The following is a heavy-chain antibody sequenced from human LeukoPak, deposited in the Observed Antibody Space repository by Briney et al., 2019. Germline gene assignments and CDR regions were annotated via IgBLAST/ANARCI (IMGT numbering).Heavy chain of an antibody. V-gene: IGHV4-34*01. D-gene: IGHD6-6*01. CDR2: INHSGGT. CDR1: GGSFSGYY. CDR3: ARGKYSSPAYYYYYYMDV. Sequence: PSETLSLTCAVYGGSFSGYYWSWIRQPPGKGLEWIGEINHSGGTNYNPSLKSRVTISVDTSKNQFSLKLSSVTAADTAVYYCARGKYSSPAYYYYYYMDVWGKGTTVTVSS. J-gene: IGHJ6*03.